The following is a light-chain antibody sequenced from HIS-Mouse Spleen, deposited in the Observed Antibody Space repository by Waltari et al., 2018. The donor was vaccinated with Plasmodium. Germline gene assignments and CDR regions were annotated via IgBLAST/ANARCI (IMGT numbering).Light chain of an antibody. V-gene: IGLV3-19*01. CDR2: GKN. CDR1: SLRSYY. Sequence: SSELTQDPAVSVALGQKVRITCQGDSLRSYYASWYQQKPGQAPVLVIYGKNNRPPGIPDRFSGSSSGNTASLTITGAQAEDEADYYCNSRDSSGNHVVFGGGTKLTVL. CDR3: NSRDSSGNHVV. J-gene: IGLJ2*01.